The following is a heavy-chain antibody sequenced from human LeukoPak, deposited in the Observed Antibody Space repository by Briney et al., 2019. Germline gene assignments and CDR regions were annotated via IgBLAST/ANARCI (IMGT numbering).Heavy chain of an antibody. D-gene: IGHD1-26*01. CDR3: ARPRVGATGWFDP. V-gene: IGHV3-48*01. J-gene: IGHJ5*02. CDR1: GFSFSSYS. Sequence: GGSLRLSCAASGFSFSSYSMNWVRQAPGKGLEWVSYISSSSSTIYYADSVKGRFTISRDNAKNSLYLQMNSLRAEDTAVYYCARPRVGATGWFDPWGQGTLVTVSS. CDR2: ISSSSSTI.